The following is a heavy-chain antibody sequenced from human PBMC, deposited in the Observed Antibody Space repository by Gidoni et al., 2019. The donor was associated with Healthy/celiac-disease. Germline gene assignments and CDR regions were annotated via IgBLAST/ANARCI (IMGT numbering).Heavy chain of an antibody. CDR2: ISWNSGSI. CDR1: GFTFDDYA. D-gene: IGHD6-19*01. V-gene: IGHV3-9*01. J-gene: IGHJ5*02. Sequence: EVQLVESGGGLVQPGRSLRLSCAASGFTFDDYAMHWVRQAPGKGLEWVSGISWNSGSIGYADSVKGRFTIFRDNAKNSLYLQMNSLRAEDTALYYCAKGTAGTNRWFDPWGQGTLVTVSS. CDR3: AKGTAGTNRWFDP.